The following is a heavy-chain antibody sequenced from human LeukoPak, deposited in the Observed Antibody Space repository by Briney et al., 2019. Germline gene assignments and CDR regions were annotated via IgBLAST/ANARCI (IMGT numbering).Heavy chain of an antibody. V-gene: IGHV4-59*01. D-gene: IGHD6-19*01. CDR3: ARVSSIAVAVDY. J-gene: IGHJ4*02. CDR2: TYYSGST. Sequence: SETLSLTCTVSGGSISSYYWSWIRQPPGKGLEWIGYTYYSGSTNYNPSLKSRVTISVDTSKNQFSLKLSSVTAADTAVYYCARVSSIAVAVDYWGQGTLVTVSS. CDR1: GGSISSYY.